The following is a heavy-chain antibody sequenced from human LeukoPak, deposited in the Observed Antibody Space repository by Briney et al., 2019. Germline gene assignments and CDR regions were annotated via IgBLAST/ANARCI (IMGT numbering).Heavy chain of an antibody. CDR1: GDSISSSSYF. V-gene: IGHV4-39*07. Sequence: PSETLSLTCTVSGDSISSSSYFWGWIRQPPGKGLEWIGSVYDSGSTYYNPSLKSRATISADTPKNQFSLKLNSVTAADTAVYYCARDDGYTYGFKASDYWGQGTLVTVSS. CDR2: VYDSGST. CDR3: ARDDGYTYGFKASDY. D-gene: IGHD5-18*01. J-gene: IGHJ4*02.